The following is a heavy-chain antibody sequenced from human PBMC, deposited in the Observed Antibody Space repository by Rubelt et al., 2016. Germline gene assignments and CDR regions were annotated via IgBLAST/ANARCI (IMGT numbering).Heavy chain of an antibody. CDR1: GGSISSYY. Sequence: QVQLQESGPGLVKPSETLSLTCTVSGGSISSYYWSWIRQPPGKGLEWIGEVNDSGTTNYNASLKSRVRITVDTSKNPFSLKLTSVTAADTAVYYCATVGRSPGSGTYYPNWFDPWGQGTLVTVSS. CDR2: VNDSGTT. V-gene: IGHV4-59*12. J-gene: IGHJ5*02. D-gene: IGHD3-10*01. CDR3: ATVGRSPGSGTYYPNWFDP.